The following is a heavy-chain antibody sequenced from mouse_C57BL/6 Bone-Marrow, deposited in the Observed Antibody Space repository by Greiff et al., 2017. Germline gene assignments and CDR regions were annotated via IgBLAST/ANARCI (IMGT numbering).Heavy chain of an antibody. CDR3: ARWGYYGSSYLYYYAMDY. Sequence: VQLQQSGAELVMPGASVKLSCKASGYTFTSYWMHWVKQRPGQGLEWIGEIDPSDSYTNYNQKFKGKSTLTVDKSSSTAYMQISSLTSEDSAVYYCARWGYYGSSYLYYYAMDYWGQGTSVTVSS. CDR1: GYTFTSYW. CDR2: IDPSDSYT. V-gene: IGHV1-69*01. J-gene: IGHJ4*01. D-gene: IGHD1-1*01.